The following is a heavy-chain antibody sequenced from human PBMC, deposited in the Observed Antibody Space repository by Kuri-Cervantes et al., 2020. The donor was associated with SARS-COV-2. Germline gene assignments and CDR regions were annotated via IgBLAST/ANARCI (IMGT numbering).Heavy chain of an antibody. CDR2: IWYDGSNK. J-gene: IGHJ4*02. D-gene: IGHD3-10*01. V-gene: IGHV3-33*08. CDR1: GFTFSNYA. CDR3: AREGYYYGSGNDY. Sequence: GGSLRLSCAVSGFTFSNYAMHWVRQAPGKGLEWVAVIWYDGSNKYYADSVKGRFTISRDNSKNTLYLQMNSLRAEDTAVYYCAREGYYYGSGNDYWGQGTLVTVSS.